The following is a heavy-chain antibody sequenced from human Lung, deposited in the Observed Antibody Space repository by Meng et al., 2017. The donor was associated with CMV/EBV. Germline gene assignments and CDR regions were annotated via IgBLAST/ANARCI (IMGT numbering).Heavy chain of an antibody. CDR1: GYTFTNYG. D-gene: IGHD1-26*01. J-gene: IGHJ4*02. V-gene: IGHV1-18*01. CDR3: ARVEVGITSGDY. Sequence: QGQLGQSGVELKKPGASVKVYCKASGYTFTNYGITWVRQAPGQGLEWMGWISAYNGNTNYAQTLQGRLTMTTDTSTSTAYMELRSLRSDDTAVYYCARVEVGITSGDYWGQGTLVTVSS. CDR2: ISAYNGNT.